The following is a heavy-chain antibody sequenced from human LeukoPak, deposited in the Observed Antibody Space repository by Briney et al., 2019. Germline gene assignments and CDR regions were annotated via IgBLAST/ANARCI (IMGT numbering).Heavy chain of an antibody. Sequence: PSETLSLTCTVSGGSISTYYWTWIRQPPGKGLEWIGYIYYSGSTNYNPSLKSRVSISLDTSKNQFSLNLESVTAADTAVYYCATFLWGGVGASFNWGQGTLVTVSS. J-gene: IGHJ4*02. CDR1: GGSISTYY. D-gene: IGHD1-26*01. V-gene: IGHV4-59*01. CDR3: ATFLWGGVGASFN. CDR2: IYYSGST.